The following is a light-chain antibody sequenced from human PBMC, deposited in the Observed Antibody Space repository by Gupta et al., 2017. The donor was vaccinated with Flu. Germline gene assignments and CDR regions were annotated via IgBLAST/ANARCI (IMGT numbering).Light chain of an antibody. CDR1: QDIKKN. V-gene: IGKV1-33*01. J-gene: IGKJ2*01. Sequence: PSSLSVSVGDRVTITCQASQDIKKNLNWYQQKPGKAPKLLIYGASSVETWVPSRFSGGGSGTXFTFTIXSLHPEDIATYCCQQEDSHPHTFGXGTKLEI. CDR2: GAS. CDR3: QQEDSHPHT.